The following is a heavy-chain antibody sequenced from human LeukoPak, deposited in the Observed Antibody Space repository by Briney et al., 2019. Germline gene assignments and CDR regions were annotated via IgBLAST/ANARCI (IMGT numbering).Heavy chain of an antibody. J-gene: IGHJ6*03. D-gene: IGHD4-17*01. CDR1: GGSISSYY. Sequence: SETLSLTCTVSGGSISSYYWSWIRQPPGKGLEWIGHIYYRGSTNYNPSLKSRVTISVDTSKNQFSLKLSSVTAADTAVYYCARDITVTTSLGYYYYYMDVWGKGTTVTVSS. CDR2: IYYRGST. CDR3: ARDITVTTSLGYYYYYMDV. V-gene: IGHV4-59*01.